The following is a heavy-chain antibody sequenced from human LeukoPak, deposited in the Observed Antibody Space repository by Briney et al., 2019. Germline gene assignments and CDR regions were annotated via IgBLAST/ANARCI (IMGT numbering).Heavy chain of an antibody. CDR2: INPSGGST. J-gene: IGHJ4*02. CDR1: GYTFTSYF. Sequence: ASVNVSCKASGYTFTSYFMHWVRQAPGQGLDWMGIINPSGGSTSYAQKFQGRVTMTRDTSTSTVYMELSSLRSEDTAVYYCARDSADYGDYDYWGQGTLVAVSS. V-gene: IGHV1-46*01. D-gene: IGHD4-17*01. CDR3: ARDSADYGDYDY.